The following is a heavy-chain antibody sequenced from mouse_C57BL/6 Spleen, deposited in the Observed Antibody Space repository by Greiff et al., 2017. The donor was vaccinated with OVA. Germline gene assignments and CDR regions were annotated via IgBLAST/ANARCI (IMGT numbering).Heavy chain of an antibody. J-gene: IGHJ4*01. D-gene: IGHD1-1*01. Sequence: EVKLMESGGGLVQPGGSLSLSCAASGFTFTDYYMSWVRQPPGKALEWLGFIRNKANGYTTEYSASVKGRFTISRDNSQSILYLQMNALRAEDSATYYCARSLRVYYAMDYWGQGTSVTVSS. CDR3: ARSLRVYYAMDY. CDR1: GFTFTDYY. CDR2: IRNKANGYTT. V-gene: IGHV7-3*01.